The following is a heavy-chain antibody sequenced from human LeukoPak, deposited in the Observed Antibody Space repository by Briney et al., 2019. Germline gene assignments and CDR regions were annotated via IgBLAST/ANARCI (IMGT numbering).Heavy chain of an antibody. CDR2: ISNSGSTI. J-gene: IGHJ6*04. CDR1: GYTFSSYE. V-gene: IGHV3-48*03. Sequence: GGALRLSCADSGYTFSSYEMNWGREAPGKGVEGVSYISNSGSTIYYAESVRGRFTISREKAKKSLYLQMNILRAEDTAVYYCAELGITMIGGVWGKGTTLTISS. D-gene: IGHD3-10*02. CDR3: AELGITMIGGV.